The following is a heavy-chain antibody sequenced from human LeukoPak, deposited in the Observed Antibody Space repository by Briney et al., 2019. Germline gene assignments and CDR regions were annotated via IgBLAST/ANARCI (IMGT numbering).Heavy chain of an antibody. CDR1: GFTFSSYE. CDR3: ARDDSIMDTAMAAYYYYYGMDV. Sequence: GALRLSCAASGFTFSSYEMNWVRQAPGKGLEWVSYISSSGSTIYYADSVKGRFTISRDNAKNSLYLQMNSLGAEDAAVYYRARDDSIMDTAMAAYYYYYGMDVWGKGTTVTVSS. CDR2: ISSSGSTI. D-gene: IGHD5-18*01. J-gene: IGHJ6*04. V-gene: IGHV3-48*03.